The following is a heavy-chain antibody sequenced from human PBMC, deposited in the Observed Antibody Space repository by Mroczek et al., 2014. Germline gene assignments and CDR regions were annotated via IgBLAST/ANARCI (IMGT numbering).Heavy chain of an antibody. D-gene: IGHD3-22*01. CDR1: GYTFTSYG. V-gene: IGHV1-18*01. CDR2: ISAYNGNT. J-gene: IGHJ4*02. CDR3: ARDRTDYYDSSGYPPPWFY. Sequence: SGAEVKKPGASVKVSCKASGYTFTSYGISWVRQAPGQGLEWMGWISAYNGNTNYAQKLQGRVTMTTDTSTSTAYMELRSLRSDDTAVYYCARDRTDYYDSSGYPPPWFYWGQGTPGHRL.